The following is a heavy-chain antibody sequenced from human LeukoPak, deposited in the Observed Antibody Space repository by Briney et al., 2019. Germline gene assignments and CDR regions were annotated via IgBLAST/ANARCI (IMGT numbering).Heavy chain of an antibody. CDR2: IFYSGST. CDR3: ARQFYYDSGGSHY. V-gene: IGHV4-39*01. CDR1: GGSISSSSYY. J-gene: IGHJ4*02. Sequence: SETLSLTCTVSGGSISSSSYYWGWIRQPPGKGLEWIGGIFYSGSTYYNPSLESRVTISVDTSKNQFSLKLSSVTAADTAVYYCARQFYYDSGGSHYWGQGTLVTVSS. D-gene: IGHD3-22*01.